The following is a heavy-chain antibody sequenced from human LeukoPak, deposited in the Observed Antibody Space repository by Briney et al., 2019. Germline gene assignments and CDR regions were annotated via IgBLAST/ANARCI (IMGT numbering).Heavy chain of an antibody. CDR2: ISSSGSTI. V-gene: IGHV3-48*01. CDR3: AGDLYGDYDFDY. D-gene: IGHD4-17*01. CDR1: GFTFSSYT. Sequence: PGGSLRLSCAASGFTFSSYTMNWVRQAPGKGLEWLSYISSSGSTIYYADSVKGRFTISRDNAKNSLYLQMSSLRAEDTAVHYCAGDLYGDYDFDYWGQGALVTVSS. J-gene: IGHJ4*02.